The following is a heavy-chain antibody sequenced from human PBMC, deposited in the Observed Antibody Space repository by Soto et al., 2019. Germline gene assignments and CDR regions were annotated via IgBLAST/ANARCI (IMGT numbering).Heavy chain of an antibody. CDR1: GGSISSYY. Sequence: LETLSLTCTVSGGSISSYYWSWIRQPPGKGLEWIGYIYYSGSTNYNPSLKSRVTISVDTSKDQFSLKLSSVTAADTAVYYCARLYSSGWYEGYYFDYWGQGTLVTVSS. CDR3: ARLYSSGWYEGYYFDY. J-gene: IGHJ4*02. CDR2: IYYSGST. D-gene: IGHD6-19*01. V-gene: IGHV4-59*01.